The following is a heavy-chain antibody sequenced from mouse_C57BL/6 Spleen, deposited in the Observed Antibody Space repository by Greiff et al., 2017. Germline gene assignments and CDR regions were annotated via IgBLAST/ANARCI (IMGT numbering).Heavy chain of an antibody. D-gene: IGHD1-1*02. J-gene: IGHJ1*03. V-gene: IGHV7-1*01. CDR3: ARDAWWGYFDV. CDR1: GFTFSDFY. CDR2: SRNKANDYTT. Sequence: EVKLVESGGGLVQSGRSLRLSCATSGFTFSDFYMEWVRQAPGKGLEWIAASRNKANDYTTEYSASVKGRFIVSRDTAQSILYLQMNALRAEDTAMYYCARDAWWGYFDVWGTGTTVTVAS.